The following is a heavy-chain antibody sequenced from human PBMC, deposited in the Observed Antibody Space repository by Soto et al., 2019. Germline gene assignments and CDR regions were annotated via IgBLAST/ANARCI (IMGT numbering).Heavy chain of an antibody. Sequence: QVHLVESGGGVVQPGRSLRLSCAASGFTFSTHATHWVRQAPGKGLEWVAVISYDGSNKYYADSVKGRFTISRDNSKNTLYLQMNSMRAEDTAVYHCARGYSSSWDYFDYWGQGTLVTVSS. CDR2: ISYDGSNK. V-gene: IGHV3-30-3*01. CDR1: GFTFSTHA. CDR3: ARGYSSSWDYFDY. J-gene: IGHJ4*02. D-gene: IGHD6-13*01.